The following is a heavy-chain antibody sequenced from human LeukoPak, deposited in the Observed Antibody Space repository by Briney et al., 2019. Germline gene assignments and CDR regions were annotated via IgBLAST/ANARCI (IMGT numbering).Heavy chain of an antibody. D-gene: IGHD6-19*01. J-gene: IGHJ5*02. Sequence: GRSLRLSCAASGFAFSTYAIHWVRQAPGKGLEWVAVISDDGSTKYYADSVKGRFTISRDNSKNMLYLQMNSLRAEDSAVYYCARDLIAVTGTGFWFDPRGQGTLVTVSS. V-gene: IGHV3-30-3*01. CDR2: ISDDGSTK. CDR1: GFAFSTYA. CDR3: ARDLIAVTGTGFWFDP.